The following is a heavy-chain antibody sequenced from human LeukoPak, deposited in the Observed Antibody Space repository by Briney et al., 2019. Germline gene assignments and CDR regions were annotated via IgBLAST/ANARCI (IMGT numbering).Heavy chain of an antibody. D-gene: IGHD3-22*01. CDR2: INGGNGNT. Sequence: GASVKVSCKASGYTFTDYAIHWVRQAPGQSLEWMGWINGGNGNTKYSQKFQARVTITRDTSTSTAYMELSSLRSEDTAVYYCARVRGYYYDSSGYFDYWGQGTLVTVSS. CDR3: ARVRGYYYDSSGYFDY. CDR1: GYTFTDYA. V-gene: IGHV1-3*01. J-gene: IGHJ4*02.